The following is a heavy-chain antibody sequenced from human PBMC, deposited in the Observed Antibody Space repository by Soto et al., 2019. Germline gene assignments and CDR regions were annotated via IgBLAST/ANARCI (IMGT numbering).Heavy chain of an antibody. J-gene: IGHJ6*02. CDR2: LIPNFDTP. V-gene: IGHV1-69*01. D-gene: IGHD3-10*01. CDR3: AVAMVREILIFESSGMHV. Sequence: QVQLVQSGAEVKKPGSSVKVSCKPSGGTFNNYAISWVRQAPGQGLEWMGGLIPNFDTPNYAQKFQDRLTIIANESTSTVSMEPRSLRSDDTAVYYCAVAMVREILIFESSGMHVWGQGTTVTVSS. CDR1: GGTFNNYA.